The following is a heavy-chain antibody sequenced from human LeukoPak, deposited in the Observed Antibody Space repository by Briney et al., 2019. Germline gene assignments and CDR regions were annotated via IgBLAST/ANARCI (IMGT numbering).Heavy chain of an antibody. CDR3: ARYADFWSGYPVPYYYYYMDV. Sequence: SSETLSLTCTVSGGSISSYYWSWIRQPPGKGLEWIGYIYYSGSTNYNPSLKSRVTISVDTSKNQFSLKLSSVTAADTAVYYCARYADFWSGYPVPYYYYYMDVWGKGTTVTVSS. D-gene: IGHD3-3*01. CDR2: IYYSGST. CDR1: GGSISSYY. V-gene: IGHV4-59*01. J-gene: IGHJ6*03.